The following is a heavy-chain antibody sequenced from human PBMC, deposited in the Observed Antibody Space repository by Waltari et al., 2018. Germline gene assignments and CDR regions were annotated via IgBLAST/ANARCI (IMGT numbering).Heavy chain of an antibody. D-gene: IGHD5-18*01. Sequence: QLLQSGGGFAEPGGSLRVSCAASGFTFRRFSMSWFRQSPGRGLEWVAAMSGSAAGKDYADSVKGRFTISTDDSKITLYLQMNSLTEDDSAIYYCAKWDTAMVGWGQGTQVTVSS. CDR1: GFTFRRFS. CDR3: AKWDTAMVG. V-gene: IGHV3-23*01. J-gene: IGHJ4*02. CDR2: MSGSAAGK.